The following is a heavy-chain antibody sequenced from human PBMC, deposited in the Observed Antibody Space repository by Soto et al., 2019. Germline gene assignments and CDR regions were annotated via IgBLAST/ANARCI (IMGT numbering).Heavy chain of an antibody. J-gene: IGHJ6*03. D-gene: IGHD4-17*01. CDR2: INHSGST. Sequence: SETLSLTCAVYGGSFSGYYWSWIRQPPGKGLEWIGEINHSGSTNYNPSLKSRVTISVDTSKNQFSLKLGSVTAADTAVYYCARERSPTTVTTYRGFGYYYYYMDVWGKGTTVTVSS. CDR1: GGSFSGYY. V-gene: IGHV4-34*01. CDR3: ARERSPTTVTTYRGFGYYYYYMDV.